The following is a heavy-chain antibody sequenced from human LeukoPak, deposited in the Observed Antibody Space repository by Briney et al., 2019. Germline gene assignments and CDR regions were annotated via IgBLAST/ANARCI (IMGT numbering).Heavy chain of an antibody. Sequence: GRSLRLSCEVSGFTFRNYGMNWVRQAPGKGLEWVAVISYDGINKYYVDSVKGRFTISRDNSKNTLYLQMNSLRAEDTAVYYCARDIYGSGLYYYYYYYMDVWGKGTTVTVSS. CDR1: GFTFRNYG. CDR2: ISYDGINK. V-gene: IGHV3-30*03. CDR3: ARDIYGSGLYYYYYYYMDV. J-gene: IGHJ6*03. D-gene: IGHD3-10*01.